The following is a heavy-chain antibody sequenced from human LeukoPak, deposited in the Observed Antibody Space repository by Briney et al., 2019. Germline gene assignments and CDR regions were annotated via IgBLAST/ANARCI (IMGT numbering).Heavy chain of an antibody. CDR2: INAGNGNT. CDR1: GYTFTSYA. J-gene: IGHJ4*02. D-gene: IGHD2-2*01. V-gene: IGHV1-3*03. Sequence: GASVKVSCKASGYTFTSYAMHWVRQAPGQRLEWMGWINAGNGNTKYSQEFQGRVTITRDTSASTAYMELSSLRSEDMAVYYCARGPYCSSTSCLYFDYWGQGTLVTVSS. CDR3: ARGPYCSSTSCLYFDY.